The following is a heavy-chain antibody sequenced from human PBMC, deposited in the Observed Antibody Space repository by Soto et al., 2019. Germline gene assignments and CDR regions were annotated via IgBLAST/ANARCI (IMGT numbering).Heavy chain of an antibody. D-gene: IGHD3-22*01. V-gene: IGHV4-61*05. CDR2: FYYSGST. Sequence: SETLSLTCTVSSASISSSSYTWGWIRQPPGKGLEWIGYFYYSGSTNYNPSLKSRVTISVATSKNQFSLKLSSVTAADTAVYYCARTYYYDYSGYYPGFYFDYWGQGTLVTVSS. CDR3: ARTYYYDYSGYYPGFYFDY. CDR1: SASISSSSYT. J-gene: IGHJ4*02.